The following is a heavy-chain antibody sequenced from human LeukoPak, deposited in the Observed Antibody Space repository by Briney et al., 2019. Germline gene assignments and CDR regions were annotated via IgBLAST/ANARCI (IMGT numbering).Heavy chain of an antibody. CDR2: ISGSGGST. Sequence: PGGSLRPSCAASGFTFSSYAMSWVRQAPGKGLEWVSAISGSGGSTYYADSVKGRFTISRDNSKNTLYLQMNSLRAEDTAVYYCAKGRRSYYGSGSSLWFDPWGQGTLVTVSS. J-gene: IGHJ5*02. D-gene: IGHD3-10*01. V-gene: IGHV3-23*01. CDR3: AKGRRSYYGSGSSLWFDP. CDR1: GFTFSSYA.